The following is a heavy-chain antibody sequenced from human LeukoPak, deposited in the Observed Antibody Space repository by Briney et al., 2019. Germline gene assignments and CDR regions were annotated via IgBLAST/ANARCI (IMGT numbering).Heavy chain of an antibody. CDR2: IYYSGST. D-gene: IGHD6-13*01. CDR3: ARWAAAAGTFGFDY. CDR1: GGSISSGGNY. Sequence: PSQTLSLTCTVSGGSISSGGNYWSWIRQHPGKGLEWIGYIYYSGSTYYNPSLKSRVTISVDTSKNQFSLKLSSVTAADTAVYYCARWAAAAGTFGFDYWAREPWSPSPQ. J-gene: IGHJ4*02. V-gene: IGHV4-31*03.